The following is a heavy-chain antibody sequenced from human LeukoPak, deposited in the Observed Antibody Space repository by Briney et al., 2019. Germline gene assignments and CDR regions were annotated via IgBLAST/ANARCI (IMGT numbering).Heavy chain of an antibody. D-gene: IGHD3-10*01. CDR2: INHSGST. J-gene: IGHJ5*02. V-gene: IGHV4-34*01. Sequence: PSETQSLTCAVYGGSFSGYYWSWIRQPPGKGLEWIGEINHSGSTNYNPSPKSRVTISVDTSKNQFSLKLSSVTAVDTAVYYCARAGGVRWGWFDPWGQGTLVTVSS. CDR3: ARAGGVRWGWFDP. CDR1: GGSFSGYY.